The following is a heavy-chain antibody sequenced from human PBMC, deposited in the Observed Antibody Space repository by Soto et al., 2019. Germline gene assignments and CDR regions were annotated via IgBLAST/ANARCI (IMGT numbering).Heavy chain of an antibody. J-gene: IGHJ6*03. CDR1: GYTFTSYY. CDR2: INPSGGST. Sequence: ASVKVSCKASGYTFTSYYMHWVRQAPGQGLEWMGIINPSGGSTSYAQKFQGRVTMTRDTSTSTVYMELSSLRSEDTAVYYCAGSIAARPSNYYYYYMDVWGKGTTVTVSS. CDR3: AGSIAARPSNYYYYYMDV. D-gene: IGHD6-6*01. V-gene: IGHV1-46*01.